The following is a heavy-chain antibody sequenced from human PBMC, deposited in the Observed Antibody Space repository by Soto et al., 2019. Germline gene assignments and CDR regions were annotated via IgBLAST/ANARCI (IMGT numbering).Heavy chain of an antibody. V-gene: IGHV3-11*05. D-gene: IGHD3-10*01. CDR1: GFTFSDYY. CDR2: ISSSSSYT. CDR3: AREYYYGSGPWY. J-gene: IGHJ4*02. Sequence: GGSLRLSCAASGFTFSDYYMGWIRQAPGKGLEWVSYISSSSSYTNYADSVKGRFTISRDNAKNSLYLQMNSLRAEDTAVYYCAREYYYGSGPWYWGQGTLVTVSS.